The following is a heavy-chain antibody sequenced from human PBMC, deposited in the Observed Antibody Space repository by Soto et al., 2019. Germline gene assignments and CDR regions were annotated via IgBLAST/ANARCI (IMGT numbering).Heavy chain of an antibody. CDR1: GFTFSSYA. D-gene: IGHD5-12*01. CDR3: ANVRWLQFDGMDV. Sequence: GSLRLSCAASGFTFSSYAMSWVRQAPGKGLEWVSAISGSGGSTYYADSVKGRFTISRDNSKNTLYLQMNSLRAEDTAVYYCANVRWLQFDGMDVWGQGTTVTVSS. J-gene: IGHJ6*02. V-gene: IGHV3-23*01. CDR2: ISGSGGST.